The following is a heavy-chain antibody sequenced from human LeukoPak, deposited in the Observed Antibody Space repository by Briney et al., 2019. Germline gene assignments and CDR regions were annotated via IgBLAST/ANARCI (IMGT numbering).Heavy chain of an antibody. V-gene: IGHV4-59*01. J-gene: IGHJ4*02. CDR1: GGSICSYY. CDR3: ARAVFSSGWLDFDY. Sequence: SETLSLTCTVSGGSICSYYWSWIRQPPGKGLEWIGYIYYSGSTNYNPSLKSRVTISVDTSKNQFSLKLSSVTAADTAVYYCARAVFSSGWLDFDYWGQGTLVTVSS. CDR2: IYYSGST. D-gene: IGHD6-19*01.